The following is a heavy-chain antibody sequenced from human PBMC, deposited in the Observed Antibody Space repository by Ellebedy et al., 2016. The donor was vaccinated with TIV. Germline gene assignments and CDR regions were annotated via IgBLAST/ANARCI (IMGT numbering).Heavy chain of an antibody. D-gene: IGHD4-17*01. J-gene: IGHJ6*02. V-gene: IGHV3-48*01. Sequence: GGSLRLSCAASGFTFSSFSMNWVRQAPGKGLEWVSYISSSSSTIYYADPVKGRFTISRDNAKNSLYLQMNSLRAEDTAVYYCARLLNYGDYVFYYYYGMDVWGQGTTVTVSS. CDR1: GFTFSSFS. CDR2: ISSSSSTI. CDR3: ARLLNYGDYVFYYYYGMDV.